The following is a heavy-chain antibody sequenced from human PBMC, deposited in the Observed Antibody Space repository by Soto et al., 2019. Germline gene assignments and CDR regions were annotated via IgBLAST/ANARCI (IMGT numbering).Heavy chain of an antibody. CDR3: ARDAGYTLDY. CDR2: IYYSGST. J-gene: IGHJ4*02. CDR1: GGSISSYY. D-gene: IGHD5-12*01. V-gene: IGHV4-59*01. Sequence: LETLSLTCTVSGGSISSYYWSWIRQPPGKGLEWIGYIYYSGSTNYNPSLKSRVTISVDTSKNQFSLKLSSVTAADTAVYYCARDAGYTLDYWGQGTLVTVSS.